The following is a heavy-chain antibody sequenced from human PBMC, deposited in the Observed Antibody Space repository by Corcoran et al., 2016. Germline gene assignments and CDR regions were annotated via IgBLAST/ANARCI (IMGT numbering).Heavy chain of an antibody. CDR1: GGSISSYY. V-gene: IGHV4-4*07. J-gene: IGHJ3*02. CDR2: IYSSGIT. Sequence: QVHLQESGPGLVKPSETLSLTCTVSGGSISSYYWSWIRQPAGKGLEWIGRIYSSGITNYNPSLKSRLTMSVETSKTQFSLKLSSVTAADTAVYYCARGGDWAFDIWGQGTMVTVSS. CDR3: ARGGDWAFDI. D-gene: IGHD3-10*01.